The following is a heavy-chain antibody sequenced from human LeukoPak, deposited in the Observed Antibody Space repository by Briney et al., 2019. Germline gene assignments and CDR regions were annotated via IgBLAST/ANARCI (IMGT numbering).Heavy chain of an antibody. CDR2: ISYDGSNK. V-gene: IGHV3-30-3*01. J-gene: IGHJ6*02. D-gene: IGHD6-19*01. Sequence: PGGSLRLSCAASGFTFSSYAMHWVRQAPGKGLEWVAVISYDGSNKYYADSVKGRFTISRDNSKNTLYLQMNSLRAEDTAVYYCARVIQKGWYYYFGMDVWGQGTTVTVSS. CDR3: ARVIQKGWYYYFGMDV. CDR1: GFTFSSYA.